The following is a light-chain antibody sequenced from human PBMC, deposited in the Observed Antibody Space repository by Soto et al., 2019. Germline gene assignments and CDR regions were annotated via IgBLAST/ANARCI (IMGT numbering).Light chain of an antibody. CDR1: QAVNTR. J-gene: IGKJ1*01. V-gene: IGKV3D-11*01. CDR2: LTS. Sequence: EIVLTQSPATLSSFPGDRVTLSCRASQAVNTRLAWYQHKPGQAPRLLIYLTSNRAAGIPARFSGSGSETDFTLTISDVEPEDFAVYYCHKRQRRPRTFGQATKVDSK. CDR3: HKRQRRPRT.